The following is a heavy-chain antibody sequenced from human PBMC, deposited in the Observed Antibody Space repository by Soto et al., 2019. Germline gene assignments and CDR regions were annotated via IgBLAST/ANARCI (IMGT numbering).Heavy chain of an antibody. CDR2: ISYDDGRNK. J-gene: IGHJ5*02. V-gene: IGHV3-30*04. Sequence: QVQLVESGGGVVQPGRSLRLSCAASGFTFSSFALHWVRQTPGKGLEWLAVISYDDGRNKYYADSVKGRFTISRDNSKSTLYLQMNNLRDDDTAVYYCAREMYDFCSGHPRNWFDPWGHGTLVTVSS. CDR1: GFTFSSFA. D-gene: IGHD3-3*01. CDR3: AREMYDFCSGHPRNWFDP.